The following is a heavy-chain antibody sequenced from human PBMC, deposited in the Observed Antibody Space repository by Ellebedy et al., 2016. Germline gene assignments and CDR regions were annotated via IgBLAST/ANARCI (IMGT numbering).Heavy chain of an antibody. CDR3: ATAPIAVAEYYFDY. D-gene: IGHD6-19*01. J-gene: IGHJ4*02. V-gene: IGHV1-24*01. CDR2: FDPEDGET. CDR1: GYTLTELS. Sequence: ASVKVSCKVSGYTLTELSMHWVRQAPGKGLEWMGGFDPEDGETIYAQKFQGRVTMTEDTSTDTAYMELSSLRSEDPAVYYCATAPIAVAEYYFDYWGQGTLVTVSS.